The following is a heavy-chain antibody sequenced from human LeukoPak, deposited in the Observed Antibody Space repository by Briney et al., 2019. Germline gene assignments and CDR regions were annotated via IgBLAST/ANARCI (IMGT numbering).Heavy chain of an antibody. V-gene: IGHV5-51*01. Sequence: GESLKISFKGSGYSFTSYWIGWVRQMPGKGLEWMGIIYPGDSDTRYSPSFQGQVTISADKSISTAHLQWSSLKASDTAMYYCARQDYDILTGRPTNFDYWGQGTLVTVSS. CDR3: ARQDYDILTGRPTNFDY. D-gene: IGHD3-9*01. CDR2: IYPGDSDT. CDR1: GYSFTSYW. J-gene: IGHJ4*02.